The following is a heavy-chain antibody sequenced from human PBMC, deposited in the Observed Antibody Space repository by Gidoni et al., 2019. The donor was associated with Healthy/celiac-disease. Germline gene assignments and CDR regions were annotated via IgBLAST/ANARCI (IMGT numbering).Heavy chain of an antibody. CDR3: ARHITSGSYYEDY. D-gene: IGHD1-26*01. J-gene: IGHJ4*02. V-gene: IGHV5-10-1*03. CDR1: GSSFTSYW. CDR2: IDPSDSYT. Sequence: EVQLVQSVAEVNKHGESLRISCKGSGSSFTSYWISWVRQMPGKGLAWMGRIDPSDSYTNYSPSFQGHVTISADKSISTAYLQWSSLKASDTAMDYCARHITSGSYYEDYWGQGTLVTVSS.